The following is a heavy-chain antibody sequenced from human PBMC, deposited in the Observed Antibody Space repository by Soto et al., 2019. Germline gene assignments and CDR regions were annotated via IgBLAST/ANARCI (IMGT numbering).Heavy chain of an antibody. Sequence: SQTLSLTCTVSGGSISSGGYYWSWIRQHPGKGLEWIGYIYYSGSTYYNPSLKSRVTISVDTSKNQFSLKLSSVTAADTAVYYCARDTYYDSSGYYRSDAFDIWGQGTMVTVSS. CDR3: ARDTYYDSSGYYRSDAFDI. CDR2: IYYSGST. D-gene: IGHD3-22*01. V-gene: IGHV4-31*03. CDR1: GGSISSGGYY. J-gene: IGHJ3*02.